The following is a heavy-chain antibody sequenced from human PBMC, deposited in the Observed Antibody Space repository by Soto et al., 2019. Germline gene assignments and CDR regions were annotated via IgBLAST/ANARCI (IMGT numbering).Heavy chain of an antibody. D-gene: IGHD4-4*01. Sequence: EVQMVESGGGLVQPGRSLRLSCAASGFIFSDHYMDWVRQAPGKGLEWVGRIRDKANSYTTEYAASVKGRFTISRDDSKNSLYLQMNSLKIEDTAVYYCAGGDDYNDGVYASDIWGQGTMVTVSS. CDR3: AGGDDYNDGVYASDI. CDR2: IRDKANSYTT. V-gene: IGHV3-72*01. CDR1: GFIFSDHY. J-gene: IGHJ3*02.